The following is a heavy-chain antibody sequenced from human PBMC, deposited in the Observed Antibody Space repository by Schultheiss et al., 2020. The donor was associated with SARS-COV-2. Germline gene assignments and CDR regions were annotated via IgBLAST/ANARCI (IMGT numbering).Heavy chain of an antibody. J-gene: IGHJ6*02. V-gene: IGHV3-23*01. D-gene: IGHD3-10*01. CDR2: ISGSGGST. CDR1: GFTFSNFA. CDR3: ARGLTGIGFGDFMGMDV. Sequence: GGSLRLSCAASGFTFSNFAMSWVRQAPGKGLEWVSAISGSGGSTYYADSVKGRFTISRDNSKNTLYLQMNSLRAEDTAVYYCARGLTGIGFGDFMGMDVWGQGTTVTVSS.